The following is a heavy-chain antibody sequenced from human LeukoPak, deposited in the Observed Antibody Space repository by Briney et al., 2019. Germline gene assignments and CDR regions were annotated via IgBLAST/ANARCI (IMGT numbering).Heavy chain of an antibody. CDR2: IYYSGST. J-gene: IGHJ2*01. CDR1: GGSISSYY. D-gene: IGHD2-8*01. V-gene: IGHV4-59*01. CDR3: AREGGRGVWYFDL. Sequence: SETLSLTCTVSGGSISSYYWSWIRQPPGKGLEWIGYIYYSGSTNYNPSLKSRVTISVDTSKNQFSLKLSSVTAADTAVYYCAREGGRGVWYFDLWGRGTLVTVSP.